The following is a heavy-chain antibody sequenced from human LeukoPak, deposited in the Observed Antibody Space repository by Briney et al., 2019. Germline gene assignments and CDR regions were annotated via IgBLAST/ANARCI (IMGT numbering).Heavy chain of an antibody. D-gene: IGHD6-19*01. CDR1: GFTFSSYE. CDR2: ISSSGSNI. CDR3: ARDRDFLGSGWSNSFDY. Sequence: GGSLRLSCAASGFTFSSYEMNWVRQAPGKGLEWVSYISSSGSNIYYADSVKGRFTISRDNAKNSLYLQMNSLRAEDTAVYYCARDRDFLGSGWSNSFDYWGQRTLVTVSS. V-gene: IGHV3-48*03. J-gene: IGHJ4*02.